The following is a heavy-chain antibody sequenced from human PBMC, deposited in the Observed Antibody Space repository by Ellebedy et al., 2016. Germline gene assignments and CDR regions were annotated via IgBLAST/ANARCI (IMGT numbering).Heavy chain of an antibody. J-gene: IGHJ4*02. Sequence: SETLSLXXAVYGGSFTGSYWSCIRQPQGKGLEWIGSIYYSGSTYYNPSPKSRVTISVDRSKHQFSLKLTSVTAAATAVYYCARFLSTAAGFDYWGQGTLVTVSS. CDR3: ARFLSTAAGFDY. V-gene: IGHV4-34*01. D-gene: IGHD6-13*01. CDR1: GGSFTGSY. CDR2: IYYSGST.